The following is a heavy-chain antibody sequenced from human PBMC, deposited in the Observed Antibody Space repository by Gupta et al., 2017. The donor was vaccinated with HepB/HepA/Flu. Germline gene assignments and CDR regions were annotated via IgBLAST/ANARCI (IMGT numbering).Heavy chain of an antibody. D-gene: IGHD3-10*01. V-gene: IGHV3-23*01. J-gene: IGHJ6*03. Sequence: EGQLLESGGGLVQPGGSLRRSCAASGFTFSRYAMSWVRQDPGKGLEWVSAISGSGGSTYYADSVKGRFTISRDNSKNTLYLQMNSLRAEDTAVYYCAKVVTMVRGHYYYMDVWGKGTTVTVSS. CDR2: ISGSGGST. CDR1: GFTFSRYA. CDR3: AKVVTMVRGHYYYMDV.